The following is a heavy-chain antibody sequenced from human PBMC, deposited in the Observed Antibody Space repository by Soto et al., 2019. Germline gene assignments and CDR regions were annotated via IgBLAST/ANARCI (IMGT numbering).Heavy chain of an antibody. Sequence: PSETLSLTCAVSGGSISSGGYSWSWIRQPPGKGLEWIGYIYHSGSTYYNPSLKSRVTISVDRSKNQFSLKLSSVTAADTAVYYCARQVRYYDSSGYPDYWGQGT. D-gene: IGHD3-22*01. V-gene: IGHV4-30-2*01. CDR2: IYHSGST. CDR1: GGSISSGGYS. CDR3: ARQVRYYDSSGYPDY. J-gene: IGHJ4*02.